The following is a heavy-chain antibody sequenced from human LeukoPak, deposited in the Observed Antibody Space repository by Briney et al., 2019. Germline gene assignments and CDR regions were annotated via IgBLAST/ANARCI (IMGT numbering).Heavy chain of an antibody. CDR1: GFTFNNYA. Sequence: GGSLRLSCAASGFTFNNYAMSWVRQAPGKGLEWVSAISASSGTTYYADSVKGRFTISRDNSENTLFLQMNSLRAEDTAVYYCAKEPREYCSSTSCPNWFDSWGQGTLVTVSS. D-gene: IGHD2-2*01. CDR2: ISASSGTT. V-gene: IGHV3-23*01. CDR3: AKEPREYCSSTSCPNWFDS. J-gene: IGHJ5*01.